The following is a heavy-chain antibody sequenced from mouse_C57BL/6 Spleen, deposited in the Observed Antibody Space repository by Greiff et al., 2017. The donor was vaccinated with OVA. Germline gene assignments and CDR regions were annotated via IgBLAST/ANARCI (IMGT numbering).Heavy chain of an antibody. CDR1: GYTFTSYG. CDR2: IYPRRGNT. Sequence: VPLQQSGAELARPGASVKLSCKASGYTFTSYGISWVKQRTGPGLEWIGEIYPRRGNTYYNEKFKGKATLTEDKSSSTAYMELRSLTSEDSAVYVCARSSLSSPTMDYWGQGTSVTVSS. V-gene: IGHV1-81*01. J-gene: IGHJ4*01. CDR3: ARSSLSSPTMDY. D-gene: IGHD6-1*01.